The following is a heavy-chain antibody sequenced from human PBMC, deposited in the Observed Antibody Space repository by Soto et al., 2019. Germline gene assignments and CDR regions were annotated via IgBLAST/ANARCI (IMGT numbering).Heavy chain of an antibody. J-gene: IGHJ4*02. CDR3: AKIESRFFYDSTGYYPFDD. D-gene: IGHD3-22*01. CDR2: LSGSGVST. CDR1: GFPFSNYA. Sequence: QLLESGGGLVQPGGSLRLSCAASGFPFSNYAMTWVRQAPGKGLEWVSALSGSGVSTYYADSVMGRFTISRDNSKNTVYLQMNSLRAEDTAVYYCAKIESRFFYDSTGYYPFDDWGQGTLVTVSS. V-gene: IGHV3-23*01.